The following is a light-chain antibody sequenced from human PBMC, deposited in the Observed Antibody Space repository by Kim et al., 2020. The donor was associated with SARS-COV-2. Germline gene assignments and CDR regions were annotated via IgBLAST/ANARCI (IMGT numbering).Light chain of an antibody. CDR1: QSVSSSY. CDR3: HQHGASPWT. V-gene: IGKV3-20*01. J-gene: IGKJ1*01. CDR2: GAS. Sequence: PGESATLSGRASQSVSSSYFSWYQQKPGQPPRLLIYGASDRAAGIPDRFSGSGSGTDFTLAISRLEPEDFAVYFCHQHGASPWTFGQGTKVDIK.